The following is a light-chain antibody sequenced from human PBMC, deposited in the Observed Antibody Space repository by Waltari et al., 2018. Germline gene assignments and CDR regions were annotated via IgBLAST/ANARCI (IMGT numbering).Light chain of an antibody. CDR3: QQYKTFSRT. Sequence: DIQMTQSPSTLSASVGDRVTITCRASQNINNWLAWYQQTPGRAPKHLIYEASSLESGVPSRFRGSGSGTLFTLTITSLQPDDVALYYCQQYKTFSRTFGQGTQVEI. CDR2: EAS. CDR1: QNINNW. V-gene: IGKV1-5*01. J-gene: IGKJ1*01.